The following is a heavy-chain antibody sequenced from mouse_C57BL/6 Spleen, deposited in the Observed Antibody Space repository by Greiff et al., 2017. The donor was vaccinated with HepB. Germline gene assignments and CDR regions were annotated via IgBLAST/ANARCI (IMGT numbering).Heavy chain of an antibody. D-gene: IGHD1-1*01. CDR3: AGGDYGSSSFAY. CDR1: GFNIKDYY. J-gene: IGHJ3*01. Sequence: EVKLMESGAELVKPGASVKLSCTASGFNIKDYYMHWVKQRTEQGLEWIGRIDPEDGETKYAPKFQGKATITADTSSNTAYLQLSSLTSEDTAVYYCAGGDYGSSSFAYWGQGTLVTVSA. V-gene: IGHV14-2*01. CDR2: IDPEDGET.